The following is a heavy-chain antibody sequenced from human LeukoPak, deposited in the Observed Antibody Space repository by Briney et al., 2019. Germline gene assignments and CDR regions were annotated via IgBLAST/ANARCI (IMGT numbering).Heavy chain of an antibody. CDR1: GYTLSDLS. J-gene: IGHJ4*02. Sequence: SSVTVSCKVSGYTLSDLSMHWVRQAPGKGLEWMGSFALEDGETVYAQKFQGRVTMTEDTSTDTAYMELSSLRSEDTAVYYCATAFAGNLVDDWGQGTLVTVSS. CDR3: ATAFAGNLVDD. V-gene: IGHV1-24*01. D-gene: IGHD1-14*01. CDR2: FALEDGET.